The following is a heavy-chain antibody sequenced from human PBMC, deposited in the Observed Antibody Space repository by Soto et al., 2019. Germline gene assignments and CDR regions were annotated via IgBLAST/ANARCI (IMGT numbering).Heavy chain of an antibody. D-gene: IGHD3-16*01. CDR3: ARPWVTGKGGIDV. Sequence: ASVKVSCKASGYTFTSYGLSWVRQAPGQGLEWMGWINGYTGNTNYAQKFQGRVTMTTDTSTDTAYLDLWTLISDDTAVYYCARPWVTGKGGIDVWGQGTTVTVSS. CDR2: INGYTGNT. CDR1: GYTFTSYG. V-gene: IGHV1-18*01. J-gene: IGHJ6*02.